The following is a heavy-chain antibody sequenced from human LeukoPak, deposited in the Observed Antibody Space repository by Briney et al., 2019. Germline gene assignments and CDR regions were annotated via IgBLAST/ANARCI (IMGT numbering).Heavy chain of an antibody. D-gene: IGHD2-2*01. CDR3: ARGLYCSSTSCYYWSDP. CDR2: INPNSGGT. CDR1: GYTFTGYY. J-gene: IGHJ5*02. V-gene: IGHV1-2*06. Sequence: GASVKVSCKASGYTFTGYYMHWVRQAPGQGLEWMGRINPNSGGTNYAQKFQGRVTMTRDTSISTAYMELGRLRSDDTAVYYCARGLYCSSTSCYYWSDPWGQGTLVTVSS.